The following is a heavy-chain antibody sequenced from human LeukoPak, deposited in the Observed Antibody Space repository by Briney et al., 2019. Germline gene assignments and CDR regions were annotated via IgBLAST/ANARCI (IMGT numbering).Heavy chain of an antibody. J-gene: IGHJ4*02. D-gene: IGHD1-1*01. CDR3: AGDWNPLGGGGFDY. Sequence: SETLSLTCAVYGGSFSGYYWSWIRQPPGKGLEWIGEINHSGSTNYNPSLKTRVTISVDTSKNQFSLKLSSVTAAYTAVYSCAGDWNPLGGGGFDYWGQGTLVTVSS. CDR2: INHSGST. V-gene: IGHV4-34*01. CDR1: GGSFSGYY.